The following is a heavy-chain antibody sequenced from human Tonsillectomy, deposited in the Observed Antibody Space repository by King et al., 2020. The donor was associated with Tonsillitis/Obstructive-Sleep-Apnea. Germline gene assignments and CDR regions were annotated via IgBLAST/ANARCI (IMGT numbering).Heavy chain of an antibody. CDR1: GFTVSSNY. D-gene: IGHD5-12*01. J-gene: IGHJ5*02. Sequence: VQLVESGGGLVQPGGSLRLSCAASGFTVSSNYMSWVRQAPGKGLEWVSVIYSGGSSYYADSVKGRFTISRDNSKNTLYLQMNSLRAEDTAVYYCARDYGGYVPLAWWFDPWGQGTLVTVSS. CDR2: IYSGGSS. CDR3: ARDYGGYVPLAWWFDP. V-gene: IGHV3-66*01.